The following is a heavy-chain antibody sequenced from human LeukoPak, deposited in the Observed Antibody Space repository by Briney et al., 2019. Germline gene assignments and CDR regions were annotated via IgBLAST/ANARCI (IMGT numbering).Heavy chain of an antibody. D-gene: IGHD3-9*01. CDR2: INPNSGGT. CDR3: ASLGDIPP. J-gene: IGHJ5*02. V-gene: IGHV1-2*02. Sequence: ASVKVSCKASGYTFTDNHMYWMRQAPGQGPECKGWINPNSGGTNYAQKFQGRVTMTRDTSISTAYMELSRLRSDDTAVYYCASLGDIPPWGQGTLVTVSS. CDR1: GYTFTDNH.